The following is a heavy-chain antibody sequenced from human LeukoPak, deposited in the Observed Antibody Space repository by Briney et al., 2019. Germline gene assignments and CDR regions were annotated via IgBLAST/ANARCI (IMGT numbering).Heavy chain of an antibody. CDR2: VKEGGSEE. Sequence: PGGSLRLSCAASGFTFSSHSMSWVRQAPGKGLEWVANVKEGGSEENYVDSVKGRFTISRDNAVKSLYLQMNGLRAEDTAVYFCARLLHYERSVYRPVDCWGQGTLVAVSS. V-gene: IGHV3-7*01. CDR3: ARLLHYERSVYRPVDC. D-gene: IGHD5/OR15-5a*01. J-gene: IGHJ4*02. CDR1: GFTFSSHS.